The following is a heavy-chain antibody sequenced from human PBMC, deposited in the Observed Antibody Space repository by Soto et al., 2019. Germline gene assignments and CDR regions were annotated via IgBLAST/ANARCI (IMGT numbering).Heavy chain of an antibody. CDR1: GGSISSADYY. V-gene: IGHV4-31*03. D-gene: IGHD2-2*01. CDR3: ARDSMGYETYYYYGMDV. Sequence: PTETLSLTCTVSGGSISSADYYWSWIRQHPGKGLEWIGYIYYSGSTYDNPSLKSRVTISVDTSKNQFSLKLSSVTAADTAVYYCARDSMGYETYYYYGMDVWGQGTTVTVS. CDR2: IYYSGST. J-gene: IGHJ6*02.